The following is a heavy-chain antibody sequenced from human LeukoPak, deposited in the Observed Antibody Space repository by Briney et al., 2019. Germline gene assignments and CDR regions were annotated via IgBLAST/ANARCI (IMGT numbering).Heavy chain of an antibody. J-gene: IGHJ4*02. CDR3: ASLRSGHTYPDY. D-gene: IGHD1-26*01. Sequence: GASVKVSCKASGYTFTSYDINWVRQATGQGLEWMGWMNPNSGNTGYAQKFQGRVTITRNTSISTAYMELSSLRSEDTAVYYCASLRSGHTYPDYWGQGTLVTVSS. V-gene: IGHV1-8*03. CDR2: MNPNSGNT. CDR1: GYTFTSYD.